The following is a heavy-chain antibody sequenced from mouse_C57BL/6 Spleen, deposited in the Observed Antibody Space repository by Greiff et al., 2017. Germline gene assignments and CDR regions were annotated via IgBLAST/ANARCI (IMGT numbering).Heavy chain of an antibody. CDR3: ALYGGCYFDY. D-gene: IGHD1-1*02. CDR1: GYTFTSYW. Sequence: LQESGAELVRPGSSVKLSCKASGYTFTSYWMHWVKQRPIQGLEWIGNIDPSGSETHYNQKFKDKATFTVDKSSSTAYMQLSSLTSEDSAVYYCALYGGCYFDYWGQGTTLTVSS. V-gene: IGHV1-52*01. CDR2: IDPSGSET. J-gene: IGHJ2*01.